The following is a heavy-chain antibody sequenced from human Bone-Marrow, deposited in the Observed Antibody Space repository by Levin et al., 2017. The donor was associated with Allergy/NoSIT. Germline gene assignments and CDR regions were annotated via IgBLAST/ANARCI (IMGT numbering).Heavy chain of an antibody. V-gene: IGHV4-39*01. CDR3: ARSGNSWSPNNWFDP. Sequence: KASETLSLTCSVSGDSISNNFYYWAWIRQPPGTGLEWIGSVYYTGTTYFTPSLRSRLTMSVDRFKNQFSLKLFSVTGADTAIYYCARSGNSWSPNNWFDPWGQGTLVTVSS. CDR1: GDSISNNFYY. J-gene: IGHJ5*02. CDR2: VYYTGTT. D-gene: IGHD6-13*01.